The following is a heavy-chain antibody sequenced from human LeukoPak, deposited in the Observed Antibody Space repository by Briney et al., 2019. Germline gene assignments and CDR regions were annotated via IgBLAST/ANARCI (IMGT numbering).Heavy chain of an antibody. D-gene: IGHD6-19*01. V-gene: IGHV1-18*01. CDR1: GYTFTSYG. CDR2: ISAYNGNT. CDR3: ARDVGQWLTQTYDY. Sequence: VASVKVSCKASGYTFTSYGISWVRQAPGQGLEWMGWISAYNGNTNYAQKLQGRVTMTTDTSTSTAYMELRSLRSDDTAVYYCARDVGQWLTQTYDYWGQGTLVTVSS. J-gene: IGHJ4*02.